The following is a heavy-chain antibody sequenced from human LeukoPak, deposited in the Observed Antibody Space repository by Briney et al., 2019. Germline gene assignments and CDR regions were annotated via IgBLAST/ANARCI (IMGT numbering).Heavy chain of an antibody. CDR3: ARGGAGGVRYFDWSHYYYMDV. J-gene: IGHJ6*03. D-gene: IGHD3-9*01. V-gene: IGHV4-39*07. Sequence: SETLSLTCTVSGGSISSSYYNWGWIRQPPGKGLEWIGTIYYTGSTSYNPSLKSRVTISLDTSKTQFSLKLTSVTAADTAVYFCARGGAGGVRYFDWSHYYYMDVWGKGTTVTISS. CDR1: GGSISSSYYN. CDR2: IYYTGST.